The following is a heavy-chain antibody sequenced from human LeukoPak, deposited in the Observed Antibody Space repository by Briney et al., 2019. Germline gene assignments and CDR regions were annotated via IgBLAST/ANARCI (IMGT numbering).Heavy chain of an antibody. J-gene: IGHJ4*02. D-gene: IGHD3-9*01. Sequence: PGGSLRLSCAASRFTFSNFWMSWVRQAPGKGLEWVAHIKQDGSEKYYVDSVKGRFTISRDNAKNSLYLQMNSLRAEDTAVYYCARDGVHDILTGYYFRVFDYWGQGILVTVSS. CDR1: RFTFSNFW. V-gene: IGHV3-7*01. CDR2: IKQDGSEK. CDR3: ARDGVHDILTGYYFRVFDY.